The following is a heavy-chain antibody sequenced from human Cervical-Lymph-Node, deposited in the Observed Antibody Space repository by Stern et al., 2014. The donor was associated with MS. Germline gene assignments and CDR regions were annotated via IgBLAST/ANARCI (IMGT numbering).Heavy chain of an antibody. Sequence: EMQLVESGGGLVQPGGSLRLSCAASGMTVSSFWMSWVRQVPGQGLQWVANIKADGTEKKYVDSFKGRLHIFRENAMSSPSPPMNSLRAEDTAVYCCARDTWYGGWFDPWGQGTLVTVSS. CDR2: IKADGTEK. CDR1: GMTVSSFW. D-gene: IGHD6-13*01. CDR3: ARDTWYGGWFDP. J-gene: IGHJ5*02. V-gene: IGHV3-7*01.